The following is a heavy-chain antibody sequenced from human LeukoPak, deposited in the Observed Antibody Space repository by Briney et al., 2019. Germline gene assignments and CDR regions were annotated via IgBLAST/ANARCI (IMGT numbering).Heavy chain of an antibody. Sequence: ASVKVSCKASGYTFTSYYMHWVRQAPGQGLEWIGKINPSGGRTDYPQKFQGCVTMTRETSTTTVYMELSSLRSDDTAVYYCARGSGTYWGDFDYWGQGTLVTVSS. J-gene: IGHJ4*02. D-gene: IGHD1-26*01. CDR3: ARGSGTYWGDFDY. V-gene: IGHV1-46*01. CDR2: INPSGGRT. CDR1: GYTFTSYY.